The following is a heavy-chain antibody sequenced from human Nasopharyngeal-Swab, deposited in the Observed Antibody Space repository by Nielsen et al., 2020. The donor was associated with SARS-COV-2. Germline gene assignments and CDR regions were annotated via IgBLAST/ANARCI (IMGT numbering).Heavy chain of an antibody. J-gene: IGHJ4*02. D-gene: IGHD6-19*01. CDR1: GDSISSSSYY. Sequence: SKTLSLTCTVSGDSISSSSYYWGWIRQPPGKELEWIGNIYYSGSPYYNPSLQSRVTISVDTSKNQFSLRLSSVTAADTAVYYCAILSSGWPRRFDYWGQGTLVTVSS. CDR2: IYYSGSP. CDR3: AILSSGWPRRFDY. V-gene: IGHV4-39*01.